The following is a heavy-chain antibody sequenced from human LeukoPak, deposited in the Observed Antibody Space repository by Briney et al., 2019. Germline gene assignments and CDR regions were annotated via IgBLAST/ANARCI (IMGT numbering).Heavy chain of an antibody. CDR1: GFTFSSYG. CDR3: AKITIFGVGIDY. V-gene: IGHV3-30*02. Sequence: GGSLRLSCAASGFTFSSYGMHWVRQAPGKGLECVAFIQYDGSNKYYTDSVKGRFTISRDNSKNTLYLQMNSLRPEDTAVYYCAKITIFGVGIDYWGQGTLVIVSS. D-gene: IGHD3-3*01. J-gene: IGHJ4*02. CDR2: IQYDGSNK.